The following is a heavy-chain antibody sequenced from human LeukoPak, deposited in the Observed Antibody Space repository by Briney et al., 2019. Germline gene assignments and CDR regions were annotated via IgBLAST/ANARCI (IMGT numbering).Heavy chain of an antibody. Sequence: ASVKVSCTASGYTFTSYDINWVRQATGQGLEWMGWMNPNSGNTGYAQKFQGRVTMTRNTSISTAYMELSSLRSEDTAVYYCARAIGGKLQWFGELSGGFDPWGRGTLVTVSS. J-gene: IGHJ5*02. CDR2: MNPNSGNT. CDR3: ARAIGGKLQWFGELSGGFDP. D-gene: IGHD3-10*01. V-gene: IGHV1-8*01. CDR1: GYTFTSYD.